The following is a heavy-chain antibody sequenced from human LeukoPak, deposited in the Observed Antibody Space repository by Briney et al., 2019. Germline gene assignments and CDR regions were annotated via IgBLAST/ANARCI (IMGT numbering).Heavy chain of an antibody. V-gene: IGHV3-66*01. CDR3: ARDNRLAKTTTVTIYYYFGMDV. D-gene: IGHD4-17*01. J-gene: IGHJ6*02. Sequence: GGSLGLSCAASGFTVSSNYMSWVRQAPGKGPEWVSVIYSSGRTYYADSVKDRFTISRDTSKNTLFLQMNSLSPEDTAVYYCARDNRLAKTTTVTIYYYFGMDVWGQGTTVTVSS. CDR1: GFTVSSNY. CDR2: IYSSGRT.